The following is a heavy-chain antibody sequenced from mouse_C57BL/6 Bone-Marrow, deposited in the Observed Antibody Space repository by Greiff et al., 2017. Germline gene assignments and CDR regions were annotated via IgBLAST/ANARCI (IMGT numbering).Heavy chain of an antibody. CDR1: GYTFTSYG. Sequence: QVQLKQSGAELARPGASVKLSCKASGYTFTSYGISWVKQRTGQGLEWIGEIYPRSGNTYYNEKFKGKATLTADKSSSTAYMELRSLTSEDSAVYFCARRGPYYGSHWYFDVWGTGTTVTVSS. J-gene: IGHJ1*03. CDR2: IYPRSGNT. V-gene: IGHV1-81*01. D-gene: IGHD1-1*01. CDR3: ARRGPYYGSHWYFDV.